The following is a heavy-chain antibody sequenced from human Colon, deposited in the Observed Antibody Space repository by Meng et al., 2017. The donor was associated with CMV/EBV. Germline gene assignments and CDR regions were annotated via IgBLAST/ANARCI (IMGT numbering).Heavy chain of an antibody. CDR1: GESFSGYY. CDR3: ARATKSSCWEVLDY. Sequence: QVPLQAWGAGLLTPSETLSLTCAVYGESFSGYYWTWIRQPPGRGLEWIGESYYTGSTNYSPSLKSRVTISLDTSKNQFSLKLNSVTAADTAVYYCARATKSSCWEVLDYWGHGTLVTVSS. D-gene: IGHD2-2*01. J-gene: IGHJ4*01. V-gene: IGHV4-34*01. CDR2: SYYTGST.